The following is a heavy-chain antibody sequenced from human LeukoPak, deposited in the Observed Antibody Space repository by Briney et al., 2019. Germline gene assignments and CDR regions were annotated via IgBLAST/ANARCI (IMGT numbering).Heavy chain of an antibody. CDR1: GYSFTNYW. J-gene: IGHJ4*02. CDR2: IYPGDSDT. CDR3: ARRAPATEDLDY. V-gene: IGHV5-51*01. Sequence: PGESLKISCKGSGYSFTNYWIAWVRQMPGKGLEWMGIIYPGDSDTRYSPSFQGQVTISADKSISTAYLHWTSLKASDTAMYYCARRAPATEDLDYWGQGTLVTVSS.